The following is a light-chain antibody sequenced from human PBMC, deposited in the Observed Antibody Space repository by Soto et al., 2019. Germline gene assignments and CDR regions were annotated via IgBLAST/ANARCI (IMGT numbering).Light chain of an antibody. CDR3: QQSYGMPWT. V-gene: IGKV1-39*01. CDR1: QSITNY. Sequence: DIQMTQSPSSLSASVGDTVTITCRASQSITNYLTWFQQKPGKAPSLLIFAADNLQDGVPSRFSGSGSGRDFSLTISSLQPEDFATYYCQQSYGMPWTFGQGTKVDIK. J-gene: IGKJ1*01. CDR2: AAD.